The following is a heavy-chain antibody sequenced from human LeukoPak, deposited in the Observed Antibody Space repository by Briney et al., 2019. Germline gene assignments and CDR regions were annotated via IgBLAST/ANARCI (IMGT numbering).Heavy chain of an antibody. CDR2: IYSGGST. CDR1: GFTFSSYA. Sequence: GGSLRPSCAASGFTFSSYAMSRVRQAPGMGLEWVSVIYSGGSTYYADSVKGRFTISRDNSKNTLYLQMNSLRAEDTAVYYCAREGYYDSSGYTRWGQGTLVTVSS. J-gene: IGHJ1*01. V-gene: IGHV3-53*01. D-gene: IGHD3-22*01. CDR3: AREGYYDSSGYTR.